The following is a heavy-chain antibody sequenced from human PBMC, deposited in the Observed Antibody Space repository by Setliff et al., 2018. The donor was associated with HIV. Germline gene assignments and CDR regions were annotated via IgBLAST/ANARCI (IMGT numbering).Heavy chain of an antibody. CDR2: IFHAGST. D-gene: IGHD2-15*01. J-gene: IGHJ6*03. CDR1: GDSISSNW. Sequence: PSETLSLTCAASGDSISSNWWSWVRQSPGKGLEWIGSIFHAGSTYYNPSLKSRVTLSVDTSENQYSLKLTSLIAADTAVYYCARSLAYCSGGGCSSGNYYYMDVWGKGTTVTVSS. V-gene: IGHV4-39*01. CDR3: ARSLAYCSGGGCSSGNYYYMDV.